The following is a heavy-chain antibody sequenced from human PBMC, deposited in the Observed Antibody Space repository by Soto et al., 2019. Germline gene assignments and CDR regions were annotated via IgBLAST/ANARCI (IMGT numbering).Heavy chain of an antibody. J-gene: IGHJ4*02. D-gene: IGHD4-17*01. CDR3: ARGLPYGIFDY. CDR1: GGSFSGYY. Sequence: SETLSLTCAVYGGSFSGYYWSWIRQPPGKGLEWIGEINHSGSTNYNPSLKSRVTISVDTSKNQFSLKLSSVTAADTAVYYCARGLPYGIFDYWGQGTLVTVSS. V-gene: IGHV4-34*01. CDR2: INHSGST.